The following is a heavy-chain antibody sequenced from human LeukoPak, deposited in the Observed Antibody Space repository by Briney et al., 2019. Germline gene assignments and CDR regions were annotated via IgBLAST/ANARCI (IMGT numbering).Heavy chain of an antibody. D-gene: IGHD2-2*01. Sequence: GGSLRLSCAASGFTFSSYSMNWVRQAPGKGLEWVSSISSSSSYIYYADSVKGRFTISRDNAKNSLYLQMNSLRAEDTAVYYCARGYCSSTSCYGPPSYWGQGTLVTVSS. V-gene: IGHV3-21*01. CDR1: GFTFSSYS. CDR2: ISSSSSYI. J-gene: IGHJ4*02. CDR3: ARGYCSSTSCYGPPSY.